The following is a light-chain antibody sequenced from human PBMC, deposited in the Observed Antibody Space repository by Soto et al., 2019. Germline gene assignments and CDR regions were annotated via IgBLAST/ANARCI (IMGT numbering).Light chain of an antibody. J-gene: IGKJ4*01. CDR2: DAS. V-gene: IGKV3-11*01. CDR3: QQRSNWPALT. CDR1: QSVSSY. Sequence: EIVLTQSPATLSLSPGERATLSCRASQSVSSYLAWYQQKPGQAPRLLIYDASNRATGIPARFSGSGSGTDFTLRISSLEPEDFAVYYCQQRSNWPALTFGGGTKVEI.